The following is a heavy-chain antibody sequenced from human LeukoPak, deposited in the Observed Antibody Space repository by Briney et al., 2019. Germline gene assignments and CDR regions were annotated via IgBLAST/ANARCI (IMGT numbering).Heavy chain of an antibody. J-gene: IGHJ4*02. CDR3: AREVPPKFDN. Sequence: GGSLRLSCAASGFTVSSHYMSWVRQAPGKGLEWGSIIYSDRTTNYADPMKGRFIIARDTTKNTLYLQMNSLRADDTAVYYCAREVPPKFDNWGQGTLVTVSS. CDR1: GFTVSSHY. CDR2: IYSDRTT. V-gene: IGHV3-53*01.